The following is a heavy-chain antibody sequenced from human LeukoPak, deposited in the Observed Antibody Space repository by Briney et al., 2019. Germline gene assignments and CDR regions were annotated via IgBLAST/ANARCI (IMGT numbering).Heavy chain of an antibody. CDR3: AKGTKEHILTVYKRDGWFDP. Sequence: GGSLRLSCAASGFTFSSYGMSWVRQAPGKGLEWVSAISGSDGSTYYADSVKGRFTISRDNSKNTLYLQMNSLRAEDTAVYYCAKGTKEHILTVYKRDGWFDPWGQGTLVTVSS. J-gene: IGHJ5*02. V-gene: IGHV3-23*01. CDR2: ISGSDGST. CDR1: GFTFSSYG. D-gene: IGHD3-9*01.